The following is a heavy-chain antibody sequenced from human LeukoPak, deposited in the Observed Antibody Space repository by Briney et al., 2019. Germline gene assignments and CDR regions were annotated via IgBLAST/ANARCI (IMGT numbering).Heavy chain of an antibody. J-gene: IGHJ5*02. CDR1: GFTFSSYA. Sequence: GSLRLSCAASGFTFSSYAMSWVRQAPGKGLEWIGSIYYSGSTYYNPSLKSRVTISVDTSKNQFSQKLSSVTAADTAVYYCARGGYYGSGSYWFDPWGQGTLVTVSS. CDR2: IYYSGST. CDR3: ARGGYYGSGSYWFDP. D-gene: IGHD3-10*01. V-gene: IGHV4-39*01.